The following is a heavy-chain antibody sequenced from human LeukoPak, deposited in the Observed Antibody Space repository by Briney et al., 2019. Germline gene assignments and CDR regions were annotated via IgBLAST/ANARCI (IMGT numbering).Heavy chain of an antibody. V-gene: IGHV4-34*01. D-gene: IGHD2-21*02. Sequence: SKTLSLTCSVYSGSFSDYFWSWIRQSPGKGLEWIGEIDDGGNTNYNPSLMSRVIVSMEKSKKQFSLVMRSVAAADTAVYYCARFSRITWGDWGDAFDIWGQGTTVIVSS. J-gene: IGHJ3*02. CDR3: ARFSRITWGDWGDAFDI. CDR1: SGSFSDYF. CDR2: IDDGGNT.